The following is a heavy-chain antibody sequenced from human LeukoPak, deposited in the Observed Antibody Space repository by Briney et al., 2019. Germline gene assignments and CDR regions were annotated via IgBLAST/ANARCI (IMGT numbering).Heavy chain of an antibody. Sequence: PGGSLRLPCAASGFTFSSYAMSWVRQSPGKGLGWVSSISGSGGGTYFADSVKGRFTISRDNSKNTMYLQMNSLRAEDTAVYYCATATVAGRGYYFDQWGQGTLVTVSS. V-gene: IGHV3-23*01. J-gene: IGHJ4*02. CDR2: ISGSGGGT. CDR1: GFTFSSYA. D-gene: IGHD6-19*01. CDR3: ATATVAGRGYYFDQ.